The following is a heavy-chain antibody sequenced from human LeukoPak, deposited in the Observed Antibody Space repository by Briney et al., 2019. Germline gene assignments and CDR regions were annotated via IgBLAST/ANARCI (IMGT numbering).Heavy chain of an antibody. CDR1: GFSFSDCA. CDR2: ISASGGNT. CDR3: AKLYGSGSSPNPFDY. Sequence: GGSLRLSCAASGFSFSDCAMTWVRQAPGKGLERVAGISASGGNTYYADSVKGRFTISRDNSKNTLYLQMNSLRAEDTAVYYCAKLYGSGSSPNPFDYWGQGTLVTVSS. J-gene: IGHJ4*02. V-gene: IGHV3-23*01. D-gene: IGHD3-10*01.